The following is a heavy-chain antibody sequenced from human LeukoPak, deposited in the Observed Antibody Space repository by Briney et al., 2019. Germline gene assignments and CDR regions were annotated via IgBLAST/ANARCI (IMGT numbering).Heavy chain of an antibody. D-gene: IGHD3-16*01. CDR2: INPNSGGT. CDR1: GYTFTGYY. J-gene: IGHJ4*02. Sequence: ASVKVSCKASGYTFTGYYMHWVRQAPGQGLEWMGWINPNSGGTNYAQKFQGRVTMTRDASISAAYMELSRLTSDDTAVYYCARVRVGEDLDYWGQGTLVSVSS. V-gene: IGHV1-2*02. CDR3: ARVRVGEDLDY.